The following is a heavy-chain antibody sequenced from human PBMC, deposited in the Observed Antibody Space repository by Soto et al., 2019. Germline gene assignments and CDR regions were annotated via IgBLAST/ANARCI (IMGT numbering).Heavy chain of an antibody. Sequence: GESLKISCKGSGYSFTSYWISWVRQMPGKGLEWMGRIDPSDSYTNYSPSFQGHVTIPADKSISTAYLQWSSLKASDTAIYFCARRARGNWALDYWGQGTQVTVSS. D-gene: IGHD3-16*01. V-gene: IGHV5-10-1*01. CDR1: GYSFTSYW. CDR3: ARRARGNWALDY. CDR2: IDPSDSYT. J-gene: IGHJ4*02.